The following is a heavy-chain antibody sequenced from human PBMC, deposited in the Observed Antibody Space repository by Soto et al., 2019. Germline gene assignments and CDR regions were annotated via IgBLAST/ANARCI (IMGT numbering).Heavy chain of an antibody. CDR3: ARTGPYSSGNN. V-gene: IGHV4-4*02. CDR2: IHSSGNT. D-gene: IGHD3-22*01. CDR1: GTSVSGANW. Sequence: PSETLSLTCAVSGTSVSGANWWGWVRQPPGKGLEWIGEIHSSGNTDYNPSLKSRVTISRDMSKNEFSLKLTSVTAADTAVYYCARTGPYSSGNNSGQGALVTVSS. J-gene: IGHJ4*02.